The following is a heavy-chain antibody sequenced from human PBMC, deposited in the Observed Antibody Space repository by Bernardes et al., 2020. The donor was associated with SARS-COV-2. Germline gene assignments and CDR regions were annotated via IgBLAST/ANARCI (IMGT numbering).Heavy chain of an antibody. CDR2: IYYSGST. V-gene: IGHV4-39*02. CDR3: AREPYSSSWYTNAFDS. D-gene: IGHD6-13*01. CDR1: GGSISSSSYY. Sequence: SETLSLTFTVSGGSISSSSYYWGWIRQPPGKGLEWIGSIYYSGSTYYNPSLKSRVTISVDTSENQFSLQLSSVTAADTSVYYCAREPYSSSWYTNAFDSWGEGKVVTVSS. J-gene: IGHJ3*02.